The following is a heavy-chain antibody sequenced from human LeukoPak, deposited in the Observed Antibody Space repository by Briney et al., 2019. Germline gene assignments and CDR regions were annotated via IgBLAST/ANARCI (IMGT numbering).Heavy chain of an antibody. CDR3: KWERTVYYSLDV. V-gene: IGHV3-15*01. D-gene: IGHD1-26*01. Sequence: GGSLRLSCAASGFTFNNAWMNWVRQAPGKGLEWLGRIKRGGSTDYAVPVNNRFTISRDDSKNTIYLQINGLKTEDTAVYYCKWERTVYYSLDVWGQGTTVTVSS. CDR1: GFTFNNAW. J-gene: IGHJ6*02. CDR2: IKRGGST.